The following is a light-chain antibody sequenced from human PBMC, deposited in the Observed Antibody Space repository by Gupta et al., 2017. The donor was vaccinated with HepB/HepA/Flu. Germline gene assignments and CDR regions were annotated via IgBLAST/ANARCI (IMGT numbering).Light chain of an antibody. Sequence: IVLTQSPGTLSLSPGDTATLSCRASQSVSSNYLAWYQQKPGQAPRLLIYGASSRATGIPDRFSGSRSETDFALTISRLEPEDFAVYYCQQYGNSPQTFGQGTXVEIE. CDR2: GAS. CDR1: QSVSSNY. V-gene: IGKV3-20*01. CDR3: QQYGNSPQT. J-gene: IGKJ1*01.